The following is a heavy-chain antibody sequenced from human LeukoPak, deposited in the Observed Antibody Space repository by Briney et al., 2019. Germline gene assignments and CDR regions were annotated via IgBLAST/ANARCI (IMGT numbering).Heavy chain of an antibody. Sequence: SVNVSCKASGGTFSSYAISWVRQAPGQGLEWMGGIIPIFGTANYAQKFQGRVTITADKSTSTAYMELSSLRSEDTAVYYCARVRVAGPGARYYFDYWGQGTLVTVSS. J-gene: IGHJ4*02. CDR2: IIPIFGTA. CDR1: GGTFSSYA. D-gene: IGHD6-19*01. V-gene: IGHV1-69*06. CDR3: ARVRVAGPGARYYFDY.